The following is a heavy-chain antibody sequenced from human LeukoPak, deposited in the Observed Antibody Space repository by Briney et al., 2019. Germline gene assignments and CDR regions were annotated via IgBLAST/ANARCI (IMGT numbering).Heavy chain of an antibody. CDR2: IYYSGSS. V-gene: IGHV4-59*11. Sequence: SGTLSLTRTVSVGSISSHYWSWIRQPPGKGLEGVGFIYYSGSSNYNHSLKIRVTISVDTSKNQFSLKLSSVTAAGAAVYYYAREGGYSGGRAFDIWGQGTMVTVSS. J-gene: IGHJ3*02. CDR1: VGSISSHY. CDR3: AREGGYSGGRAFDI. D-gene: IGHD3-22*01.